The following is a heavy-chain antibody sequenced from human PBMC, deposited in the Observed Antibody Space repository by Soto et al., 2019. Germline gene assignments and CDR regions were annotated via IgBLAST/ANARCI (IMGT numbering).Heavy chain of an antibody. CDR2: IYYSGST. D-gene: IGHD2-15*01. CDR3: ARDGCSGRRCHYAY. V-gene: IGHV4-59*12. Sequence: SETLSLTCTVSGGSISSYYWSWIRQPPGKGLEWIGYIYYSGSTYYNPSLKSRVTISVDTSKNQFSLKLSSVTAADTAVYYCARDGCSGRRCHYAYWGRGTLVTVSS. J-gene: IGHJ4*02. CDR1: GGSISSYY.